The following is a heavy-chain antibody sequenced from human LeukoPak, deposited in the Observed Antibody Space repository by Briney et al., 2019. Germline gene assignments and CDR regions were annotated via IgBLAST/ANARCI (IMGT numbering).Heavy chain of an antibody. CDR1: GYTFTSYY. CDR2: INPSGGST. Sequence: ASVKVSCKASGYTFTSYYMHWVRQAPGQGLEWMGIINPSGGSTSYAQKFQGRVTMTRDTSTSTVYMELSSLRSEDTAVYYCARDHYYDSSGYFSENPPGEPDYWGQGTLVTVSS. D-gene: IGHD3-22*01. J-gene: IGHJ4*02. V-gene: IGHV1-46*01. CDR3: ARDHYYDSSGYFSENPPGEPDY.